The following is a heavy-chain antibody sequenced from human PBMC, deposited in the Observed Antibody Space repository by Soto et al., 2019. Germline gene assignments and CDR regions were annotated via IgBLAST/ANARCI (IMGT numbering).Heavy chain of an antibody. CDR3: ARVPSGEKVDY. CDR2: IYDGGTT. CDR1: GGSISSKAYC. D-gene: IGHD7-27*01. V-gene: IGHV4-30-4*01. J-gene: IGHJ4*02. Sequence: QVQLQESGPGLVKPSETLSLTCTVSGGSISSKAYCWSWIRQSPDRGLEWIGHIYDGGTTYNNPSLTSRITISVDTSKTRVSLKLNSVSAADTAVYYCARVPSGEKVDYWGQGIVVPVSS.